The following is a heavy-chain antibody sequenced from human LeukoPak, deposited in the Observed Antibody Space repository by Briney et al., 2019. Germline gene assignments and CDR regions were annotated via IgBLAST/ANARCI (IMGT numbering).Heavy chain of an antibody. J-gene: IGHJ4*02. CDR1: SGSINGYY. Sequence: SETLSLTCTVSSGSINGYYWSWIRQPPGKGLEWVGYISYSGSTNYNPSLKSRVTISVDTSKNQFSLKLSSVTAADTAVYYCASGSSTTLNPTFDYWGQGTLVTVSS. D-gene: IGHD2/OR15-2a*01. CDR3: ASGSSTTLNPTFDY. CDR2: ISYSGST. V-gene: IGHV4-59*08.